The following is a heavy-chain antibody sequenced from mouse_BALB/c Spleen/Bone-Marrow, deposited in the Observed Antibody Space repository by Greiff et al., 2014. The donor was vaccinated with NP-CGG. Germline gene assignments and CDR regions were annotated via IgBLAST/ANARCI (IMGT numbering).Heavy chain of an antibody. Sequence: VQLQQSGAELVKPGAPVKLSCKASGYTFTSYWMNWVKQRPGRGLEWIGRIDPSDSETHYNQKFKDTATLTVDKSSSTAYIQLSSLTSEDSAVYYCARNWGYFDYWGQGTTLTVSS. CDR1: GYTFTSYW. J-gene: IGHJ2*01. V-gene: IGHV1-69*02. D-gene: IGHD4-1*01. CDR2: IDPSDSET. CDR3: ARNWGYFDY.